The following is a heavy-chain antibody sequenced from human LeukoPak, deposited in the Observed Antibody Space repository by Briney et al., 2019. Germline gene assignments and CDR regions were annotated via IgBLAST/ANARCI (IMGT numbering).Heavy chain of an antibody. V-gene: IGHV1-2*02. CDR2: INPNSGGT. CDR3: ARDLRIQLWAGGGY. CDR1: GCTFTGYY. D-gene: IGHD5-18*01. Sequence: ASATVSCTASGCTFTGYYMHWVRQAPGQGLEWMGWINPNSGGTNYAQKFQGRVTMTRDTSISTAYMELSRLRSDDTAVYYCARDLRIQLWAGGGYWGQGTLVTVSS. J-gene: IGHJ4*02.